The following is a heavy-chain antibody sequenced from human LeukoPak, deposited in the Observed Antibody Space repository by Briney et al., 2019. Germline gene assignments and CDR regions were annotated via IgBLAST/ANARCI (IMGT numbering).Heavy chain of an antibody. D-gene: IGHD3-10*01. V-gene: IGHV3-49*04. CDR2: IRSKAYGGTT. J-gene: IGHJ4*02. Sequence: GGSLRLSCTASGFTFGDYAMSWVRQAPGKGLEWVGFIRSKAYGGTTEYAASVKGRFTISRDDSKSITYLQMNSLKTEDTAVYYCTRAPYGSGSRVDYWGQGTLVTVSS. CDR1: GFTFGDYA. CDR3: TRAPYGSGSRVDY.